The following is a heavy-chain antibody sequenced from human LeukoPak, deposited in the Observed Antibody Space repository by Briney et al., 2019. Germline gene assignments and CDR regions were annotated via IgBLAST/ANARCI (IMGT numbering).Heavy chain of an antibody. CDR3: ARDASSWRPSTDY. CDR2: ISSSGSTI. Sequence: GGSLRLSCAASGFTFSSYEMNWVRQAPGKGLEWVSYISSSGSTIYYADSVKGRFTISRDNAKNSLYLQMNSLRAEDTAVYYCARDASSWRPSTDYWGQGTLVTVSS. V-gene: IGHV3-48*03. J-gene: IGHJ4*02. CDR1: GFTFSSYE. D-gene: IGHD6-13*01.